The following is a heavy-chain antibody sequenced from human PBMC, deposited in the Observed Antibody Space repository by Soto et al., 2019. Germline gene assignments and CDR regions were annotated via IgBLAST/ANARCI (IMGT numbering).Heavy chain of an antibody. CDR3: IIEQWLLAA. Sequence: GGSLRLSCAASGFTFSGSAMHWVRQASGKGLEWVGRIRSKANSYATAYAASVKGRFTISRDDSKNTAYLQMNSLKTEDTAVYYCIIEQWLLAAWGQGTLVTVSS. V-gene: IGHV3-73*01. J-gene: IGHJ1*01. CDR2: IRSKANSYAT. CDR1: GFTFSGSA. D-gene: IGHD6-19*01.